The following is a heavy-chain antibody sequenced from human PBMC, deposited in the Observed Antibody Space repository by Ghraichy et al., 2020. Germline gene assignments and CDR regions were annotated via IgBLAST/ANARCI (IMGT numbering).Heavy chain of an antibody. V-gene: IGHV4-59*01. J-gene: IGHJ4*02. CDR1: VVSISSYY. CDR2: IYYSVNT. D-gene: IGHD6-19*01. CDR3: ARILAVSGTHYCDN. Sequence: SQTLSLTCRVSVVSISSYYCSWIRQIPGKGLEWICYIYYSVNTNYNPSLKSRVTISVDTSRNRFSLKLTSVTAADTAFYYCARILAVSGTHYCDNWGQGTLVTVSS.